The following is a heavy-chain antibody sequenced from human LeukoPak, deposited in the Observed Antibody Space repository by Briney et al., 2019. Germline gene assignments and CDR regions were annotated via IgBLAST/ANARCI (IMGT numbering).Heavy chain of an antibody. J-gene: IGHJ4*02. CDR2: IYGGDYST. V-gene: IGHV5-51*01. D-gene: IGHD1-7*01. CDR1: GYIFTSYW. CDR3: ARRPAGTRTFDY. Sequence: GESLQISCKGSGYIFTSYWISWVGQMPGKGLEWMGVIYGGDYSTIYSPPFHGQITISADKSISTAYLQWTSLKASDTAMYYCARRPAGTRTFDYWGQGALVTVSS.